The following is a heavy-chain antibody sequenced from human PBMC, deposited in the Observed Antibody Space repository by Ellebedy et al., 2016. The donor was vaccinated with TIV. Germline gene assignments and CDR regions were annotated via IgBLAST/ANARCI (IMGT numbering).Heavy chain of an antibody. CDR2: IYSGCST. Sequence: PGGSLRLSCAASGFTVSSNYMSWVRQAPGKGLEWVSVIYSGCSTYYAASVKVRFTISRANSKNTLYLKMNRLRAEDTAVYYWARESYSSSWAKFDPWGQGTLVTVSS. V-gene: IGHV3-66*01. CDR1: GFTVSSNY. J-gene: IGHJ5*02. CDR3: ARESYSSSWAKFDP. D-gene: IGHD6-13*01.